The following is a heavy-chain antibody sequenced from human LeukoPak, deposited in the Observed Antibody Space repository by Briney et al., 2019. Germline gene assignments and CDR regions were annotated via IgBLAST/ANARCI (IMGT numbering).Heavy chain of an antibody. CDR3: ARDPSITIFGVVIPDI. CDR2: IKQDGSEK. CDR1: RFTFSSYW. Sequence: GGSLRLSCAASRFTFSSYWMGWVRQAPGNGLEWVANIKQDGSEKYYVDSVKGRFTISRDNSKNSLYLQMNSLRAEDTAVYYCARDPSITIFGVVIPDIWGRRTMVTVSS. V-gene: IGHV3-7*01. J-gene: IGHJ3*02. D-gene: IGHD3-3*01.